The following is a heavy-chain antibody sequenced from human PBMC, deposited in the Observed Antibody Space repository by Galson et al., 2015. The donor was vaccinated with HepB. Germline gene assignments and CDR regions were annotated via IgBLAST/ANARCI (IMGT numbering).Heavy chain of an antibody. CDR3: ARDLIGYIDF. CDR1: GYTFTTYY. Sequence: SVKVSCKAPGYTFTTYYMHWVRQAPGQGLEWMGIINSSGGSTAHAQEFQGRVTLTRDTSTSIVYMELSSLRSEDTAVYFCARDLIGYIDFWGQGTLVTVSS. CDR2: INSSGGST. V-gene: IGHV1-46*01. J-gene: IGHJ4*02. D-gene: IGHD5-18*01.